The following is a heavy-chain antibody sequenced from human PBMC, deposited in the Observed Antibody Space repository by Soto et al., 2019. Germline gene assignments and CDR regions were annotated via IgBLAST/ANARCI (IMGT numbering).Heavy chain of an antibody. CDR1: GYTFTSYD. D-gene: IGHD3-22*01. CDR2: MNPNSGNT. Sequence: QVQLVQSGAEVKKPGASVKVSCKASGYTFTSYDINWVRQATGQGLEWMGWMNPNSGNTGYAQKFQGRVTMTRNTSLSTAYTELSSVRSDDTAVYYCARVGYYYDSGGYYLSFDDWGHGPLVTVSS. V-gene: IGHV1-8*01. J-gene: IGHJ4*01. CDR3: ARVGYYYDSGGYYLSFDD.